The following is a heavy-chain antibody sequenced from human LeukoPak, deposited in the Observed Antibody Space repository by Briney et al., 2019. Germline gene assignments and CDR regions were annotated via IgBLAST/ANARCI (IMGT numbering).Heavy chain of an antibody. CDR1: GGTFSSYA. V-gene: IGHV1-69*05. D-gene: IGHD5-24*01. CDR2: IIPIFGTA. J-gene: IGHJ3*02. Sequence: SVKVSCKASGGTFSSYAISWVRQAPGQGLEWMGGIIPIFGTANYAQKFQGRVTITTDESTSTAYMELSSLRSEDTAVYYCARDKRWLQLDDAFDIWGQGTMVTVSS. CDR3: ARDKRWLQLDDAFDI.